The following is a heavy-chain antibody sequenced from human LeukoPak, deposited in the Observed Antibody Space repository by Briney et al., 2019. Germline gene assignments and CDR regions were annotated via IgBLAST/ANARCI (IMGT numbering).Heavy chain of an antibody. V-gene: IGHV4-34*01. CDR3: ARDLRKQSGWFDP. CDR2: INHSGST. J-gene: IGHJ5*02. Sequence: SETLSLTCAVYGGSFSGYYWSWIRQPPGKGLEWIGEINHSGSTNYNPSLKSRVTISVDTSKNQFSLKLSSVTAADTAVYYCARDLRKQSGWFDPWGQGTLVTVSS. D-gene: IGHD1-14*01. CDR1: GGSFSGYY.